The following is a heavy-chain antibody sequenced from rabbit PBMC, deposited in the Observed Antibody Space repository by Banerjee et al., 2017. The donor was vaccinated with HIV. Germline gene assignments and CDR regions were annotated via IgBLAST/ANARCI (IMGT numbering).Heavy chain of an antibody. CDR2: IYPGFGIT. CDR1: GIDFSSYG. D-gene: IGHD6-1*01. Sequence: QQQLEESGGGLVKPGGTLTLTCKASGIDFSSYGISWVRQAPGKGPEWIAYIYPGFGITYYASWVNGRFTISSHNAQNTLYLQLNSLTAADTATYFCARGGYDANYFNLWGPGTLVTVS. CDR3: ARGGYDANYFNL. J-gene: IGHJ4*01. V-gene: IGHV1S47*01.